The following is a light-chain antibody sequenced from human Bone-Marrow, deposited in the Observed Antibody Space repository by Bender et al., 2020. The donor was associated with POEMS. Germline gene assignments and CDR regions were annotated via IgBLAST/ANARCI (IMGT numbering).Light chain of an antibody. CDR3: SSFTSSTTLA. Sequence: QSALTQPASVSGSPGQSITMSCTGTSSDVGGHNYVSWYQQHPGKAPKLMIYDVSNRPSGVSNRFSGSKSGNTASLTISGLQPEDAADYYCSSFTSSTTLAFGPGTKVTVL. V-gene: IGLV2-14*01. CDR2: DVS. CDR1: SSDVGGHNY. J-gene: IGLJ1*01.